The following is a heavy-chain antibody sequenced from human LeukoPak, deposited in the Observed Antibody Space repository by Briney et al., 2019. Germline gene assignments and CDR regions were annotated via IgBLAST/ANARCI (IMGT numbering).Heavy chain of an antibody. V-gene: IGHV4-4*07. CDR2: IYTSGST. D-gene: IGHD2-2*01. CDR1: GASISNYY. J-gene: IGHJ4*02. Sequence: SEALSLTCTVSGASISNYYWSWIRQPAGKGLEWIGRIYTSGSTNYNPSLKSRVTISVDTSKNQFSLKLSSVTAADTAVYYCARAESYCSSTSCYVDYWGQGTLVTVSS. CDR3: ARAESYCSSTSCYVDY.